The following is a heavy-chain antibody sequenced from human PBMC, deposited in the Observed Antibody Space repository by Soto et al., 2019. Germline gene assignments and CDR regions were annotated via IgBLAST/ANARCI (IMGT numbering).Heavy chain of an antibody. Sequence: SETLSLTCTVSGGSVSSGSYYWSWIRQPPGKGLEWIGYIYYSGSTNYNPSLKSRVTISVDTSKNQFSLKLSSVTAADTAVYYCARESPSGSYPDYWGQGTLVTVSS. D-gene: IGHD1-26*01. J-gene: IGHJ4*02. CDR2: IYYSGST. CDR1: GGSVSSGSYY. V-gene: IGHV4-61*01. CDR3: ARESPSGSYPDY.